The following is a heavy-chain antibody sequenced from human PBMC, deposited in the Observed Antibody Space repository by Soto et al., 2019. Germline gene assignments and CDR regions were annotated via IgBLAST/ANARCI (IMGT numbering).Heavy chain of an antibody. CDR2: IYYSGTS. CDR3: ARDSGIALAGYYYGMDV. V-gene: IGHV4-59*12. J-gene: IGHJ6*02. Sequence: SETLSLTCTVSGGSIRNNYWSWIRQPPGKGLEWVGYIYYSGTSNYNPSLKSRLIISVDSSKNQFSLKVSSVTAADTAVYFCARDSGIALAGYYYGMDVWGQGTTVTVSS. CDR1: GGSIRNNY. D-gene: IGHD6-13*01.